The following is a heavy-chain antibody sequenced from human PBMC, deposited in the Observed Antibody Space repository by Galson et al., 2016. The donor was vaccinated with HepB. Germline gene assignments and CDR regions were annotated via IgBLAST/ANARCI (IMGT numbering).Heavy chain of an antibody. CDR3: VSSTISARHWFDS. CDR2: IIYTGTT. CDR1: GASVSAAGYY. V-gene: IGHV4-31*03. J-gene: IGHJ5*01. D-gene: IGHD6-6*01. Sequence: TLSLTCTVSGASVSAAGYYWNWIRQVPGKGLEWIGYIIYTGTTHYTPSLKSRIAISQDMSKNEVSLILESVTAADTAVFYCVSSTISARHWFDSWGQGALVTVSS.